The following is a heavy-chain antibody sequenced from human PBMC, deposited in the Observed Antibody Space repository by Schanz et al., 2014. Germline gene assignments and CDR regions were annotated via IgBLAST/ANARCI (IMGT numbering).Heavy chain of an antibody. D-gene: IGHD2-8*01. J-gene: IGHJ6*02. CDR2: INRNSGNT. CDR3: ARDGHGSKWSSYYYYGMDV. Sequence: QVQLVQSGAEVEKPGASVKVSCKASGHPFTAYYMHWVRQAPGQGLEWMGRINRNSGNTNYAQKFQGRVTMTRDTSTSAAYMDLSRLRSDGTAIYDCARDGHGSKWSSYYYYGMDVWGQGTTVTVSS. V-gene: IGHV1-2*06. CDR1: GHPFTAYY.